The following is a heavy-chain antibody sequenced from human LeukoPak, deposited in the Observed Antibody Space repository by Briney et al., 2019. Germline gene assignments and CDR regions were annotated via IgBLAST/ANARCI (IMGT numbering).Heavy chain of an antibody. CDR2: ISYDGSNK. J-gene: IGHJ3*02. D-gene: IGHD5-24*01. Sequence: PGRSLRLSCAASGFTFSSYAMHWVRQAPGKGLEWVAVISYDGSNKYYADSVKGGFTISRDNSKNTLYLQMNSLRAEDTAVYYCARGWMATITDAFDIWGQGTMVTVSS. CDR1: GFTFSSYA. V-gene: IGHV3-30*04. CDR3: ARGWMATITDAFDI.